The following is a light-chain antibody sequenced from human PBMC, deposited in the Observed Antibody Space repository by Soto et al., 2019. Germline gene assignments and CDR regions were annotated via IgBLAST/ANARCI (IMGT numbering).Light chain of an antibody. CDR1: QDIGND. V-gene: IGKV1-17*01. Sequence: DIQVTQSPSSLSASVGDRVTITCWASQDIGNDLGWYQQEPGKAPRRLIYSASNVQSGVPSRFSGSRSGTEFTLTISSLQPEDFVTYHCLQHKTFPWTFGQGTKVEMK. J-gene: IGKJ1*01. CDR2: SAS. CDR3: LQHKTFPWT.